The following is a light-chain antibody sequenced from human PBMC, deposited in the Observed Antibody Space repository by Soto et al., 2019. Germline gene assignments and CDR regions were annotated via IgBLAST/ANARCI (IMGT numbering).Light chain of an antibody. J-gene: IGKJ4*01. CDR1: QSVSGNY. Sequence: ENVLTQSPGTLSLSPGERATLSCRASQSVSGNYLAWYQHKPGQAPRLLIYGASSMATGIADRFSGSGSGTDFTLTISSLETEDFAVYYCHQYGSSPLPGGSPLPFGGGTKVEIK. CDR2: GAS. V-gene: IGKV3-20*01. CDR3: HQYGSSPLPGGSPLP.